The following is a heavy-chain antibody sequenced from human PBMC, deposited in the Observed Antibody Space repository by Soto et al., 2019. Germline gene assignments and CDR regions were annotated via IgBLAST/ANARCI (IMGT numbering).Heavy chain of an antibody. CDR2: ITSSSGHI. D-gene: IGHD3-9*01. Sequence: PGGSLRLSCEDSVFTLTTYTMKLVRQSSGKGLEWVSSITSSSGHIYYADSVKGRFTISRDNARNSLYLQMNSLRAEETAVYYCAREYDILTGYLWYFEYWGQGIMVTVSS. J-gene: IGHJ4*02. V-gene: IGHV3-21*01. CDR1: VFTLTTYT. CDR3: AREYDILTGYLWYFEY.